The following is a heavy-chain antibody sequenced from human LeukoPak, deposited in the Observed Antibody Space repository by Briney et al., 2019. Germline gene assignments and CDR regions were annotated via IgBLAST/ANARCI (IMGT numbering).Heavy chain of an antibody. D-gene: IGHD2-15*01. CDR2: IFPMFGTR. CDR1: GGTFINFA. V-gene: IGHV1-69*05. CDR3: ARDFLTEACAAGRCRLDS. J-gene: IGHJ4*02. Sequence: GASVKVSCKASGGTFINFAINWGRQAPGQGRKGRGRIFPMFGTRMDAQTFQRRISITTAESTTTAYINLSGLTTDDTAMYYCARDFLTEACAAGRCRLDSWGQGSLVTVSP.